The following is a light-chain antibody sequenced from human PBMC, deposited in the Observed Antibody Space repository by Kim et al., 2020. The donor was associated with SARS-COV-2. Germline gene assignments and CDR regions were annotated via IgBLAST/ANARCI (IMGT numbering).Light chain of an antibody. V-gene: IGLV3-19*01. CDR1: SLRRFY. J-gene: IGLJ1*01. CDR3: NSRDSSGNSYV. Sequence: SSELTQDPAVSVALGQTVRITCQGDSLRRFYASWYQLKPGQAPVFVVYGKNNRPSGIPDRFSGSSSGNTASLTITGAQAEDEADYYCNSRDSSGNSYVFGTGTKVNVL. CDR2: GKN.